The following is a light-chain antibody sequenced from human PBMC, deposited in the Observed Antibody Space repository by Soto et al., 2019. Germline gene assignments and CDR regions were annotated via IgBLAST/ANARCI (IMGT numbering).Light chain of an antibody. Sequence: QSALTQPPSVSGAPGQRVTISCTGSSSNIGAGYDVHWYQQLPGTAPKLLIYGNSNRPSGVPDRFSGSKSGTSASLAITGLQAEDEADYYCQSYDSSLSGDYVFGTGTRSPS. J-gene: IGLJ1*01. CDR1: SSNIGAGYD. V-gene: IGLV1-40*01. CDR3: QSYDSSLSGDYV. CDR2: GNS.